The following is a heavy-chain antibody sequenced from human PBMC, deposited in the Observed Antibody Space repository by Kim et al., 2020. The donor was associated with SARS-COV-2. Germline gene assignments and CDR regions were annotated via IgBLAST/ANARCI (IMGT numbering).Heavy chain of an antibody. Sequence: KGPFTTSRDNSKNTLYLQMNSLRAEDTAVYYCARPGTDYGDYPHAAFDIWGQGTMVTVSS. D-gene: IGHD4-17*01. CDR3: ARPGTDYGDYPHAAFDI. V-gene: IGHV3-23*01. J-gene: IGHJ3*02.